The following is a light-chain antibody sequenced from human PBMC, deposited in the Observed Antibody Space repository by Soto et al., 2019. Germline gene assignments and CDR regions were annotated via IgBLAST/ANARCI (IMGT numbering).Light chain of an antibody. J-gene: IGKJ1*01. CDR1: QSVTNY. CDR2: GAS. V-gene: IGKV3-20*01. Sequence: EIVMTQSPATVSVSPGERATLTCRASQSVTNYIAWYQQRPGQAPRLLIYGASSRATGIPDRFSGSGSGTDFTLTISRLEPEDFAVYYCQQYGSSPPWTFGQGTKVDIK. CDR3: QQYGSSPPWT.